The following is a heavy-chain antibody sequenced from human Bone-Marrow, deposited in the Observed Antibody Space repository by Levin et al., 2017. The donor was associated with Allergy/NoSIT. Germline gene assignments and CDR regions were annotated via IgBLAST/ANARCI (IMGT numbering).Heavy chain of an antibody. CDR2: INTGNGNT. D-gene: IGHD2-2*03. Sequence: RGESLKISCKPSGYTFTRYSIHWVRQAPGQRLEWMGWINTGNGNTKYSQKFQGRVSITRDTSASTAYMEVRSLRSEDTAMYFCARAKMDIVVVPAAKDIWGQGTMVTVSS. CDR3: ARAKMDIVVVPAAKDI. V-gene: IGHV1-3*04. CDR1: GYTFTRYS. J-gene: IGHJ3*02.